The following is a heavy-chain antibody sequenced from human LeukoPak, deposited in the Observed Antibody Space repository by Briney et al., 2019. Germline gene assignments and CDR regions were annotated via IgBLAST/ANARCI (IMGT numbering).Heavy chain of an antibody. D-gene: IGHD2-15*01. CDR3: VSAAVNSGGAFDI. CDR2: VSHSGVN. V-gene: IGHV4-59*01. Sequence: PSETLSLTCTVPGGSLSKDCWRWLRQPAGKGLAWVGYVSHSGVNKANGDISVYNPSIESRVTTSRETAKNEFSLNVSSVTAGDPAVYYGVSAAVNSGGAFDIWGQGTVVTVSS. CDR1: GGSLSKDC. J-gene: IGHJ3*02.